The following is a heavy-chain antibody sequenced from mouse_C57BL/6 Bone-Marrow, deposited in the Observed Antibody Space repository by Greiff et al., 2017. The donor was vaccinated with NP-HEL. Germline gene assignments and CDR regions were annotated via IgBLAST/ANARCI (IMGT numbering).Heavy chain of an antibody. Sequence: VHLVESGAELARPGASVKLSCKASGYTFTSYGISWVQQRTGQGLEWIGEIYPRSGNTYYNEKFKGKSTLTADKSSSTAYMELRSLTSDDSAVYFCARPYYSKKAWFAYWGQGTLVTVSA. V-gene: IGHV1-81*01. CDR3: ARPYYSKKAWFAY. J-gene: IGHJ3*01. CDR1: GYTFTSYG. D-gene: IGHD2-5*01. CDR2: IYPRSGNT.